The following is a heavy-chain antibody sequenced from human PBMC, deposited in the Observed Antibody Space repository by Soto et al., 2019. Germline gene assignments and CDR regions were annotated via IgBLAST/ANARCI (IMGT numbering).Heavy chain of an antibody. CDR1: GGSSSGYY. V-gene: IGHV4-34*01. J-gene: IGHJ1*01. Sequence: SETLSLTCAVYGGSSSGYYWSWIRQPPGKGMEWIGEINHSGSTNYNPSLKSRVTISVDTSKNQFSLKLSSVTAADTAVYYCARGRAGWAFFCYYYDKRTKLAFLNLGEGLPITVQ. CDR2: INHSGST. CDR3: ARGRAGWAFFCYYYDKRTKLAFLNLGEGLPITVQ. D-gene: IGHD3-22*01.